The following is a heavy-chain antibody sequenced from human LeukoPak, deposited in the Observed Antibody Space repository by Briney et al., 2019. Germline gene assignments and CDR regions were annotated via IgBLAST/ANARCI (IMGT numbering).Heavy chain of an antibody. D-gene: IGHD6-6*01. CDR1: GYTFTSYG. CDR3: ARSPGSSSSRYFDY. V-gene: IGHV1-69*13. Sequence: SVKVSCKASGYTFTSYGISWVRQAPGQGLEWMGGIIPIFGTANYAQKFQGRVTITADESTSTAYMELSSLRSEDTAVYYCARSPGSSSSRYFDYWGQGTLVTVSS. CDR2: IIPIFGTA. J-gene: IGHJ4*02.